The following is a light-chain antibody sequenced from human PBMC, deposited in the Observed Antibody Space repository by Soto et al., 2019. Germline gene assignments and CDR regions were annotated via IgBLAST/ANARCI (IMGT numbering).Light chain of an antibody. CDR2: GAS. CDR3: QQYNNWPQT. V-gene: IGKV3-15*01. Sequence: EIVMTQSPATLSVSPGQRDTLSCRASQSVSSNLAGYQQKPGQAPRLLIYGASTRATGIPARFSGSGSGTEFTLTISSLQSEDFAVYYCQQYNNWPQTFGQGTKVEIK. J-gene: IGKJ1*01. CDR1: QSVSSN.